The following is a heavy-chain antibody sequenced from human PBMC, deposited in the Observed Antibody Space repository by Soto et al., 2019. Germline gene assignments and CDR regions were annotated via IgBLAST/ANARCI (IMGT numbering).Heavy chain of an antibody. J-gene: IGHJ6*02. Sequence: SVKVSCKASGGTFSSYAISWLRQAPGQGLEWMGGIIPIFGTANYAQKFQGRVTITADESTSTAYMELSSLRSEDTAVYYCARGAAVAGSNYYYGMDVWGQGTTVTVSS. D-gene: IGHD6-19*01. CDR2: IIPIFGTA. CDR3: ARGAAVAGSNYYYGMDV. V-gene: IGHV1-69*13. CDR1: GGTFSSYA.